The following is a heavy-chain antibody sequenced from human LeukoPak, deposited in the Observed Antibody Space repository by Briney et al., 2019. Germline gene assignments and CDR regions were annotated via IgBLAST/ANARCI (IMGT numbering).Heavy chain of an antibody. CDR2: INIDGSSI. J-gene: IGHJ4*02. Sequence: WGSLRLSSAASGFTFCSYWMHWVRHAPGKGPVCVSRINIDGSSITYADSVKGRFTISRDNTKNTLFLQMISLRVEDMAVYYLPREGRASGYDFDCWGEGTLVTVSS. CDR1: GFTFCSYW. CDR3: PREGRASGYDFDC. V-gene: IGHV3-74*03. D-gene: IGHD5-12*01.